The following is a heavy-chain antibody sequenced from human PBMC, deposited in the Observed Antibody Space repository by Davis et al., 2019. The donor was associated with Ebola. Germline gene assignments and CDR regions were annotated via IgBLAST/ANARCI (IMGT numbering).Heavy chain of an antibody. V-gene: IGHV3-74*01. Sequence: PGGSLRPSFVPPAFTSRTYWFHWARHVPGKGLEWVSPIDTDGSTTNYADSVRGRFTISRDNAKNTRSLQMNSLRADDTAVYYCARDVAGRAGYWGQGTLVTVSS. J-gene: IGHJ4*02. CDR2: IDTDGSTT. D-gene: IGHD1-14*01. CDR1: AFTSRTYW. CDR3: ARDVAGRAGY.